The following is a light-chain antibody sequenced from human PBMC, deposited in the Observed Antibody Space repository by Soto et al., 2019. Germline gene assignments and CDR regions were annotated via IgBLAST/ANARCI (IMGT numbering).Light chain of an antibody. CDR2: DAS. Sequence: IQRTPSPSSLSASIGDTVTITCQANQDISNYLNWYQQKSGKAPKLLIYDASNLERGVPLRFRGSGYETDFTLTITSLQPEDFATYYCQQYEDVPLTFGGGTKVDIK. V-gene: IGKV1-33*01. J-gene: IGKJ4*01. CDR1: QDISNY. CDR3: QQYEDVPLT.